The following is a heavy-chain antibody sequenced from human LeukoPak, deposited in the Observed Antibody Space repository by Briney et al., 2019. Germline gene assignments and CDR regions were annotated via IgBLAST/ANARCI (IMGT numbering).Heavy chain of an antibody. J-gene: IGHJ4*02. CDR1: GFTFDDYA. V-gene: IGHV3-9*01. D-gene: IGHD3-9*01. CDR2: ISWNSGSI. Sequence: GRSLRFSCAASGFTFDDYAMHWVRQAPGKGLEWVSGISWNSGSIGYADSVKGRFTISRDNAKNSLYLQMNSLRAEDTALYYCAKATDNDDILTGHYFDYWGQGTLVTVSS. CDR3: AKATDNDDILTGHYFDY.